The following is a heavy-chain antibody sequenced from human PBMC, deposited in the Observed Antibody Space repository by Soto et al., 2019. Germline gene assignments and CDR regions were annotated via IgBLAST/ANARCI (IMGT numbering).Heavy chain of an antibody. D-gene: IGHD4-17*01. J-gene: IGHJ5*02. V-gene: IGHV4-61*01. Sequence: PSETLSLTCTVSGGSVSSGSYYWSWIRQPPGKGLEWIGYIYYSGSTNYNPSLKSRVNISVDTSKNQFSLKLSSVTAADTAVYYCASYGDKRYDWFDPWGQGTLVTVSS. CDR2: IYYSGST. CDR3: ASYGDKRYDWFDP. CDR1: GGSVSSGSYY.